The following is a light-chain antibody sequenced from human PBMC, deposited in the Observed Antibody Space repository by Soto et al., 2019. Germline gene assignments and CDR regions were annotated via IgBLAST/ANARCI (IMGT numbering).Light chain of an antibody. CDR1: QSLLHSNGYNY. V-gene: IGKV2-28*01. Sequence: DIVMTQSPLSLPVTPGEPASISCRSSQSLLHSNGYNYLDWYLQKPGQSPQLLIYLGSNRASGVPDRVSGSGSGTYFTLKISRVEAEDVGVYYCMQALQTPQYTFGQGTKLEIK. J-gene: IGKJ2*01. CDR3: MQALQTPQYT. CDR2: LGS.